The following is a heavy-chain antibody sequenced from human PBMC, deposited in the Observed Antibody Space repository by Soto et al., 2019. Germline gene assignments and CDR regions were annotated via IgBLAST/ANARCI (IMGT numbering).Heavy chain of an antibody. J-gene: IGHJ4*02. CDR3: AKDATMTTFEY. CDR1: GFTFSSYG. Sequence: GGSLRLSCAASGFTFSSYGMHWVRQAPGKGLEWVAVISYDGSNKYYADSVKGRFTISRDNSKNTLFLQMNSLRAEDTAVYYCAKDATMTTFEYWGQGALVTVSS. V-gene: IGHV3-30*18. CDR2: ISYDGSNK. D-gene: IGHD4-4*01.